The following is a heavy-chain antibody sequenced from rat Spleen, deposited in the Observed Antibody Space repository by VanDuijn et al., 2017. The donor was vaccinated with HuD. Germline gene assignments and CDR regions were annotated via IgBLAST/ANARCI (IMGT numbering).Heavy chain of an antibody. CDR2: LRYDGSTT. V-gene: IGHV5-7*01. CDR1: GFTFSDYY. J-gene: IGHJ2*01. Sequence: EVQLVESDGGLVQPGRSLKLSCAASGFTFSDYYMAWVRQAPKKGLEWVATLRYDGSTTYYRDSVKGRLTISRDNAKSTLYLLVDSLRSEDTATYYCTTVTSGDPFGYWGQGVMVTVSS. D-gene: IGHD1-1*01. CDR3: TTVTSGDPFGY.